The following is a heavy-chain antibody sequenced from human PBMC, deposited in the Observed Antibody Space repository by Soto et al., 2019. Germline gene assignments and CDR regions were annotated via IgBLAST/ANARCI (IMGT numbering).Heavy chain of an antibody. CDR3: ARVQLLPNPAFDF. J-gene: IGHJ4*02. D-gene: IGHD5-18*01. CDR2: ISPRNGNT. Sequence: QVQLVQSGAEVRKPGASVKVSCKTSGYTFSTYGINWVRQAPGQHLEWLGWISPRNGNTNYAQNVQGRVTLTTDACTGTAYLDLKNLRSDDTAVYYCARVQLLPNPAFDFWGQGTLVTVSS. CDR1: GYTFSTYG. V-gene: IGHV1-18*04.